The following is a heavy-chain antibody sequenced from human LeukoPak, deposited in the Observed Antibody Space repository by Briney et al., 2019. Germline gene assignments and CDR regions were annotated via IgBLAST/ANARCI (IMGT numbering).Heavy chain of an antibody. Sequence: SETLSLTCTVSDGSISTYYWSWLRQPPGKGLEWIGYIYYSGITNYNPSLESRVTISVDTSKNQFSLRLSSVTAADTAVYYCARGRNFRYYDSNNIRSNAFDMWGQGTMVTVSS. CDR1: DGSISTYY. V-gene: IGHV4-59*01. CDR3: ARGRNFRYYDSNNIRSNAFDM. CDR2: IYYSGIT. J-gene: IGHJ3*02. D-gene: IGHD3-22*01.